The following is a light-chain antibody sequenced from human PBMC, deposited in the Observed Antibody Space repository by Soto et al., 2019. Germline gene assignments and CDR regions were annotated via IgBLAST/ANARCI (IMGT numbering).Light chain of an antibody. CDR3: QQRGNLYT. CDR1: QSVGDY. J-gene: IGKJ2*01. V-gene: IGKV3-11*01. Sequence: EIVLTQSPATLSLSLGERATLSCRASQSVGDYLAWYQQQPGQPPRLLISDASNRAAGIPARFSGSGSGTDFTLTISSIEPEDFAVYHCQQRGNLYTFGQGTKLEIK. CDR2: DAS.